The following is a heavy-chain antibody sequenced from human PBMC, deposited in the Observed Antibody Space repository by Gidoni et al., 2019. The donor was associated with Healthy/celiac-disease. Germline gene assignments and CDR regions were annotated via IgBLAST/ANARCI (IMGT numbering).Heavy chain of an antibody. J-gene: IGHJ6*04. CDR1: GGSISSYY. CDR2: IYYSGST. D-gene: IGHD1-1*01. Sequence: QVQLQESGPGLVKPSETLSLTCTVSGGSISSYYWSWIRQPPGKGLEWIGYIYYSGSTNYNPSLKSRVTISVDTSKNQFSLKLSSVTAADTAVYYCARLPPLNWNDLDVWGKGTTVTVSS. CDR3: ARLPPLNWNDLDV. V-gene: IGHV4-59*12.